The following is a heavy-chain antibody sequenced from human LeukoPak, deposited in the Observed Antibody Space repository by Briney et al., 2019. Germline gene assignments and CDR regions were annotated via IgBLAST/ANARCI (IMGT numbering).Heavy chain of an antibody. Sequence: SWIRQPPGKGLEWVANIKQDGNRKYYVDSVKGRFTVSRDNAKNSLYLQMNSLRVEDTAVYYCARDWEYWGQGTLVTVSS. CDR2: IKQDGNRK. V-gene: IGHV3-7*01. CDR3: ARDWEY. J-gene: IGHJ4*02. D-gene: IGHD1-26*01.